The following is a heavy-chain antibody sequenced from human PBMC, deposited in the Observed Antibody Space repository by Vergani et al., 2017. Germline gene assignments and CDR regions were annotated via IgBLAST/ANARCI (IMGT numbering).Heavy chain of an antibody. CDR2: IFSNDEK. D-gene: IGHD2-2*01. CDR1: GFSLSNARMG. Sequence: QVTLKESGPVLVKPTETLTLTCTVSGFSLSNARMGVSWLRQPPGKALEWLEHIFSNDEKSYSTSLKSRLTISKDTPKSQVVLTMTNMDPVDTATYYCARLQGGDIVVVPAAGAHCFDHWGQGTLVTVSS. J-gene: IGHJ5*02. V-gene: IGHV2-26*01. CDR3: ARLQGGDIVVVPAAGAHCFDH.